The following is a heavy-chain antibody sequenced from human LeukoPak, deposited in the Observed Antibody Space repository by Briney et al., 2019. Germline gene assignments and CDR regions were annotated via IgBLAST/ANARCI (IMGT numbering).Heavy chain of an antibody. V-gene: IGHV3-15*01. Sequence: KSGGSLRLSCAASGFTFSNAWMSWVRQAPGKGLEWVGRIKSKTDGGTTDYAAPVKGRFTISRDDSKNTLYLQMNSLKTEDTAVYYCTTDSLGSRYAFDIWGQGTMVTVSS. CDR1: GFTFSNAW. CDR3: TTDSLGSRYAFDI. J-gene: IGHJ3*02. D-gene: IGHD3-10*01. CDR2: IKSKTDGGTT.